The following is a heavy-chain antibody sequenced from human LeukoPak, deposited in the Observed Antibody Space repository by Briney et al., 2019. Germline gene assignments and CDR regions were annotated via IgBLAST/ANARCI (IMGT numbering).Heavy chain of an antibody. CDR2: VYTSGST. CDR3: ARDREHSSSWYYFDY. J-gene: IGHJ4*02. V-gene: IGHV4-4*07. D-gene: IGHD6-13*01. Sequence: SETLSLTCTVSGGSISSYYWIWIRQPAGKGLEWIGRVYTSGSTNYNPSLKSRVTMSVDTSKNQFSLKLSSVTAADTAVYYCARDREHSSSWYYFDYWGQGTLVTVSS. CDR1: GGSISSYY.